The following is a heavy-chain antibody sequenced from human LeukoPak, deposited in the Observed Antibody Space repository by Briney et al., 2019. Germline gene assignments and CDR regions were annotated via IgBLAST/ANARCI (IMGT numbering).Heavy chain of an antibody. D-gene: IGHD6-19*01. CDR1: GYTFTGYY. CDR3: ARGGSSGWRTPNDDY. V-gene: IGHV1-18*04. CDR2: SSAYNGNT. J-gene: IGHJ4*02. Sequence: ASVKVSCKASGYTFTGYYMHWVRHAPGQGLEWMGWSSAYNGNTNYGQKLQGRVTMTTDTSTSTAYMELRSLKSDDTAVYYCARGGSSGWRTPNDDYWGQGTLVTVSS.